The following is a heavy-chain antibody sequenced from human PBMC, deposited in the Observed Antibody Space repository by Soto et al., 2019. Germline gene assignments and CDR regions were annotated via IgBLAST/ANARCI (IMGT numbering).Heavy chain of an antibody. D-gene: IGHD2-15*01. CDR3: ARDLVLSRYCSGGSCYSNWFDP. CDR1: GGSISSGGYY. V-gene: IGHV4-31*03. J-gene: IGHJ5*02. Sequence: PSETLSLTCTVSGGSISSGGYYWSWIRQHPGKGLEWIGYIYYSGSTYYNPSLKSRVTISVDTSKNQFSLKLSSVTAADTAMYYCARDLVLSRYCSGGSCYSNWFDPWGQGTLVTVSS. CDR2: IYYSGST.